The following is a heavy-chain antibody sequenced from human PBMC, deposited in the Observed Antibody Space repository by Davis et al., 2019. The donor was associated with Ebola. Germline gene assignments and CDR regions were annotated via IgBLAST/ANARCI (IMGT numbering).Heavy chain of an antibody. D-gene: IGHD3-3*01. J-gene: IGHJ4*02. V-gene: IGHV3-7*01. Sequence: GESLKISCAASGFTFSSYWMSWVRQAPGKGLEWVANIKQDGSEKYYVDSVKGRFTISRDNAKNSLYLQMNSLRAEDTAVYYCAKDGNAYYDFWSGYYDFDYWGQGTLVTVSS. CDR2: IKQDGSEK. CDR1: GFTFSSYW. CDR3: AKDGNAYYDFWSGYYDFDY.